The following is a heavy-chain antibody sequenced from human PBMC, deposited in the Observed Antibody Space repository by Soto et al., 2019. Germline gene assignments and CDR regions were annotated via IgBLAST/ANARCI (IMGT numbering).Heavy chain of an antibody. CDR2: ISGSGGST. Sequence: WGSLRLSCAASGFTFSSYAMSLFGQSPFKGLEWVSAISGSGGSTYYADSVKGRFTISRDNSKNTLYLQMNSLRAEDTAVYYCAKDWSRKEPGGYFDYWGQGTLVTVSS. J-gene: IGHJ4*02. V-gene: IGHV3-23*01. CDR3: AKDWSRKEPGGYFDY. CDR1: GFTFSSYA. D-gene: IGHD2-15*01.